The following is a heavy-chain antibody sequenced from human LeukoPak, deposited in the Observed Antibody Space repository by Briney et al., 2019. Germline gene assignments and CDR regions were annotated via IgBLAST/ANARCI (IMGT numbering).Heavy chain of an antibody. D-gene: IGHD2-8*01. CDR3: ARDHCTRGGCYEDYYYGVDV. Sequence: GASVKVSCKASGYTFTGYYIQWVRQAPGQGLEWMGWINPNNGGTNYAQKFQGSVTMTRDTSINTAYMEVSRLRSDDTAVYYCARDHCTRGGCYEDYYYGVDVWGQGITVTVSS. CDR1: GYTFTGYY. J-gene: IGHJ6*02. V-gene: IGHV1-2*04. CDR2: INPNNGGT.